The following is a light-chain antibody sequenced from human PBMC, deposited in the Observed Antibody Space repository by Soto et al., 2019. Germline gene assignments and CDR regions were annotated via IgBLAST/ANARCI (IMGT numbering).Light chain of an antibody. J-gene: IGKJ1*01. Sequence: DVVMTQSPLSLPVTLGQPASISCRSSQSLVYSDGNTYLSWFQQRPGQSPRRLIYKVSNRDSGVPDRFSGSGSGTDFTLNISRVEAEDVGVYYCMQGTKWPWTFGQGTKVEIK. CDR1: QSLVYSDGNTY. CDR3: MQGTKWPWT. CDR2: KVS. V-gene: IGKV2-30*01.